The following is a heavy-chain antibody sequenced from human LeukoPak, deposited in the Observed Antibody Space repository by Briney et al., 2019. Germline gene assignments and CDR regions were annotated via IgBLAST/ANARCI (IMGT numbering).Heavy chain of an antibody. Sequence: SETLSLTCTVSGYSISSGHYWGWIRQPPGKGLEWIGEINHSGSTNYNPSLKSRVTISVDTSKNQFSLKLSSVTAADTAVYYCARGMDSSFDIWGQGTMVTVSS. D-gene: IGHD3/OR15-3a*01. J-gene: IGHJ3*02. CDR3: ARGMDSSFDI. CDR2: INHSGST. CDR1: GYSISSGHY. V-gene: IGHV4-38-2*02.